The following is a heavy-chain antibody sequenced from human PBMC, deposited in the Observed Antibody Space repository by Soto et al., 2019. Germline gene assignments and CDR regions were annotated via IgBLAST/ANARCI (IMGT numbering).Heavy chain of an antibody. CDR1: GGTFSSYT. CDR3: ARDRGGATALDY. D-gene: IGHD1-26*01. J-gene: IGHJ4*02. Sequence: QVQLVQSGAEVKKPGSSVKVSCKASGGTFSSYTISWVRQAPGQGLEWMGRIIPILGIANYAQKFQGRVTIPADKSTSTAYMELSSLRSEDTAVYYCARDRGGATALDYWGQGTLVTVSS. V-gene: IGHV1-69*08. CDR2: IIPILGIA.